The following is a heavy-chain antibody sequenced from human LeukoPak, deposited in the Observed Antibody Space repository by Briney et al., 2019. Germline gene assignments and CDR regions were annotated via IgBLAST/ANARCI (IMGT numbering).Heavy chain of an antibody. D-gene: IGHD2-2*01. CDR3: ARDQIVVVPAATNYYYYYGMDV. Sequence: ASVKVFCKASGYTFTSYYMHWVRQAPGQGLEWMGIINPSGGSTSYAQKFQGRVTMTRDTSTSTVYMELSSLRSEDTAVYYCARDQIVVVPAATNYYYYYGMDVWGQGTTVTVSS. CDR1: GYTFTSYY. V-gene: IGHV1-46*01. J-gene: IGHJ6*02. CDR2: INPSGGST.